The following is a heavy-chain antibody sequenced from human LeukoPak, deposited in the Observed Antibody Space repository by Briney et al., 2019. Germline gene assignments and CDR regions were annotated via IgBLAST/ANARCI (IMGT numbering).Heavy chain of an antibody. V-gene: IGHV4-59*12. D-gene: IGHD1-26*01. CDR3: ASLPPYRIVGATTYFDY. CDR1: GGSISSYH. Sequence: SETLSLTCTVSGGSISSYHWIWIRQPPGKGLEWIGYIYYSGSTNYNPSLKSRVTISVDTSKNQFSLKLSSVTAADTAVYYCASLPPYRIVGATTYFDYWGQGTLVTVSS. J-gene: IGHJ4*02. CDR2: IYYSGST.